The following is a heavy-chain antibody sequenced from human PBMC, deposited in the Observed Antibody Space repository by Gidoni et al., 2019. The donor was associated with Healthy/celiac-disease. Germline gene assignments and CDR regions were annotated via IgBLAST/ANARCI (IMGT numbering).Heavy chain of an antibody. V-gene: IGHV3-23*04. CDR2: IIGSGGST. D-gene: IGHD6-19*01. CDR1: GFPFSSYA. Sequence: EVQLVESGGGLVQPGGSLRLYCAAYGFPFSSYAMSWVRQAPGKGLEWVSAIIGSGGSTYYADSVKGRFTISRDNSKNTLYLQMNSLRAEDTAVYYCAKVSEQWLVRGLYDYWGQGTLVTVSS. J-gene: IGHJ4*02. CDR3: AKVSEQWLVRGLYDY.